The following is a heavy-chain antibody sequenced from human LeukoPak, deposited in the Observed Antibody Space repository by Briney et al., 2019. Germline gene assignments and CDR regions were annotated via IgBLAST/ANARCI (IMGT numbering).Heavy chain of an antibody. V-gene: IGHV3-7*03. CDR2: IKQDGSEK. CDR1: GFTFSSYA. D-gene: IGHD6-13*01. Sequence: PGGSLRLSCAASGFTFSSYAMHWVRQAPGKGLEWVANIKQDGSEKFYVDSVKGRFTISRDNSKNTLYLQMNSLRAEDTAVYYCARITAAGCDYWGQGTLVTVSS. J-gene: IGHJ4*02. CDR3: ARITAAGCDY.